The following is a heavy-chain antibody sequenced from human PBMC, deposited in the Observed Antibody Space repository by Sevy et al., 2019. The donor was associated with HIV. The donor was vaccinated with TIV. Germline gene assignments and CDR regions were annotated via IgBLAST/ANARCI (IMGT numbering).Heavy chain of an antibody. CDR3: AKDSDYGEGTHFDY. V-gene: IGHV3-23*01. Sequence: GGSLRLSCAASGFTFINYAMSWVRQAPGKGLEWVSGISGSGGMTYYADSVKGRFTVSRDNSKNTLYLQMHSLRAEDTATYYCAKDSDYGEGTHFDYWGQGTRVTVSS. CDR2: ISGSGGMT. J-gene: IGHJ4*02. CDR1: GFTFINYA. D-gene: IGHD3-10*01.